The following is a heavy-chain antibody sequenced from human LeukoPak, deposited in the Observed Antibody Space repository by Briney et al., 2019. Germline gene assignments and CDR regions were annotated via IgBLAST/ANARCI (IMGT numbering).Heavy chain of an antibody. V-gene: IGHV3-30*02. CDR2: IRYGGSNK. D-gene: IGHD3-22*01. Sequence: GGSLRLSCAASGFTFSSYGMHWVRQAPGKGLEWVAFIRYGGSNKYYADSVKGRFTISRDNSKNTLYLQMNSLRAEDTAVYYCAGSYYDSSGYYSPWGQGTLVTVSS. CDR1: GFTFSSYG. J-gene: IGHJ5*02. CDR3: AGSYYDSSGYYSP.